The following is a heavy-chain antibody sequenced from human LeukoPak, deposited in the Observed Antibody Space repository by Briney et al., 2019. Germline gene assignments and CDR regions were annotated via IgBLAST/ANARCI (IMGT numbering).Heavy chain of an antibody. J-gene: IGHJ4*02. CDR2: IYYRRTT. Sequence: SETLSLTCTVSGYSISSGYDWGWIRLPPGKGLEWIGSIYYRRTTYYNPSLKSRVTISVDTSKNQFSLRLNSMTAADTAVYYCARRKVPAANDYWGQGTLVTVSS. D-gene: IGHD2-2*01. CDR3: ARRKVPAANDY. V-gene: IGHV4-38-2*02. CDR1: GYSISSGYD.